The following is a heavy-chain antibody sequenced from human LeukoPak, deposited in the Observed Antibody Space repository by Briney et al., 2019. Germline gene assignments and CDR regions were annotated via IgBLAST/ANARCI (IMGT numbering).Heavy chain of an antibody. J-gene: IGHJ4*02. CDR1: GYTFTSYG. CDR2: ISGYNGNT. CDR3: ARDYYDSSGSGYFDY. Sequence: ASVKVSCKASGYTFTSYGISWVRQAPGQGLEWMGWISGYNGNTDFAQKLQGRVTMTTDTSTSTAYMELRSLTSDDTAVYYCARDYYDSSGSGYFDYWGQGALVTVSS. D-gene: IGHD3-22*01. V-gene: IGHV1-18*01.